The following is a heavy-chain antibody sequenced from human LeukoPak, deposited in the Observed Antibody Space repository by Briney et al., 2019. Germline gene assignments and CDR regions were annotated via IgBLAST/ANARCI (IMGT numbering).Heavy chain of an antibody. V-gene: IGHV4-38-2*02. CDR2: IYHSGST. CDR3: ARGSLGITMIVVVIDWFDP. D-gene: IGHD3-22*01. Sequence: PSETLSLTCTVSGYSISSGYYRGWIRQPPGKGLEWIGSIYHSGSTYYNPSLKSRVTISVDTSKNQFSLKLSSVTAADTAVYYCARGSLGITMIVVVIDWFDPWGQGTLVTVSS. J-gene: IGHJ5*02. CDR1: GYSISSGYY.